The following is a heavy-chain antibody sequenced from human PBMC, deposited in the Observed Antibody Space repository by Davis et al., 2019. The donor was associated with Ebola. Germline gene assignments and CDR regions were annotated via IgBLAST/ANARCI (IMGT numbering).Heavy chain of an antibody. CDR1: GFTVSSNH. D-gene: IGHD4-17*01. Sequence: GESLKISCAASGFTVSSNHMSWVRQAPGKGLEWVSAISGSGGSTYYADSVKGRFTISRDSSMNTVYLQMSSLRAEDTAVYYCARAEDDYGEYPDALDIWGQGTVVTVSS. J-gene: IGHJ3*02. CDR2: ISGSGGST. V-gene: IGHV3-23*01. CDR3: ARAEDDYGEYPDALDI.